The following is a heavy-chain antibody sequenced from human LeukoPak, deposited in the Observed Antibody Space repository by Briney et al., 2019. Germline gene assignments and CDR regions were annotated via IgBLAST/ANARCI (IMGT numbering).Heavy chain of an antibody. CDR3: IRDEALWRLDY. J-gene: IGHJ4*02. CDR2: IDEGGSNA. CDR1: GFTFSNHW. V-gene: IGHV3-74*03. Sequence: PGGPLRLSCAASGFTFSNHWMHWVRHAPGKGLVWVSRIDEGGSNAMYADSVKGRFSISRDNAKNTVNLQMNSLRAEDTGVYYCIRDEALWRLDYWGQGTLVTVSS. D-gene: IGHD2-21*01.